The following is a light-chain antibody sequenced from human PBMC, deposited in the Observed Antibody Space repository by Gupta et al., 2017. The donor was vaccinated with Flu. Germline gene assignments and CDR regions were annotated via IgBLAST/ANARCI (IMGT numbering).Light chain of an antibody. Sequence: DIQMTQSPSSLSASVGDRVTITCRTSQNIDIYLSWFQQRPGEAPKLLIYTATFLQNGVPSRFSGRGSGTDFTLTITSLRPEDSGTYFCQQGVTAPLTFGQGTRLEIK. CDR1: QNIDIY. CDR3: QQGVTAPLT. V-gene: IGKV1-39*01. CDR2: TAT. J-gene: IGKJ2*01.